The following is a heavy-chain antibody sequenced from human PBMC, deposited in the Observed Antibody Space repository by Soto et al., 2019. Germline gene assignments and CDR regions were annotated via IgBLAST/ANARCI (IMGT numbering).Heavy chain of an antibody. J-gene: IGHJ6*02. CDR2: ISYEGSNK. CDR3: AKDLHYGGNSVYYYYGMDV. D-gene: IGHD4-17*01. CDR1: GFTFSSYS. Sequence: GGSLRLSCAASGFTFSSYSMHWVRQAPGKGLEWVAVISYEGSNKYYADTVKGRFTISRDNSKNTLYLQMNSLRAEDTAVYYCAKDLHYGGNSVYYYYGMDVWGQGTTVTSP. V-gene: IGHV3-30*18.